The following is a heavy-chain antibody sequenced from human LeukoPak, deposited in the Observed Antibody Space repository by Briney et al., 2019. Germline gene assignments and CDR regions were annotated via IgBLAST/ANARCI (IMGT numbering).Heavy chain of an antibody. D-gene: IGHD1-14*01. J-gene: IGHJ4*02. Sequence: GSLRLSCAASGFTFSTFWMSWVRQAPGKGPEWVAILKHDGSDQYYVDSVKGRFTVSRDNARNSLYLQMSSLRVEDTAVYYCAKTARVLDNWGQGTQVTVSS. V-gene: IGHV3-7*01. CDR2: LKHDGSDQ. CDR1: GFTFSTFW. CDR3: AKTARVLDN.